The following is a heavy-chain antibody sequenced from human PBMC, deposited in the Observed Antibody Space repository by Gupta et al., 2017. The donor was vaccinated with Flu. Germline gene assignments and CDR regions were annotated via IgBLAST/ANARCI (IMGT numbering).Heavy chain of an antibody. Sequence: QVQLQQWGAGLLKPSETLSLTCGVYGGSFSGSYWSWIRQSPTKGLEWIGEFNHSGDTNYNSSLKTRVTVSVDTSKNQFSLKLTSVTAADTAIYYCARGGHYLRGSYREKHFDSWGQGTLVTVSS. CDR3: ARGGHYLRGSYREKHFDS. CDR1: GGSFSGSY. J-gene: IGHJ4*02. V-gene: IGHV4-34*01. CDR2: FNHSGDT. D-gene: IGHD3-16*02.